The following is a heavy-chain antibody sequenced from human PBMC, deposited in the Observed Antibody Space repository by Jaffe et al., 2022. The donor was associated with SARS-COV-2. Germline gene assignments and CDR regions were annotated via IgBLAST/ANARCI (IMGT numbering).Heavy chain of an antibody. CDR3: ARGVHTYGRDLGLDY. CDR1: GDSISSGNHY. CDR2: IYVSGGP. V-gene: IGHV4-61*02. D-gene: IGHD5-18*01. J-gene: IGHJ4*02. Sequence: QVQLQESGPGLVKPPQTLSLTCTVSGDSISSGNHYWSWIRQPAGKGPEYIGRIYVSGGPIYNPSLKSRVRMSIDTPNNQFSLRLSSLTAVDTAVYYCARGVHTYGRDLGLDYWGQGTLVTVSS.